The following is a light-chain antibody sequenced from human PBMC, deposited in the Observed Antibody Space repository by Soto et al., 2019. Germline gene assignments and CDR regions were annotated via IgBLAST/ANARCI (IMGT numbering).Light chain of an antibody. Sequence: QSALTQPASVSGSPGQSITSSCTGTSSDVGAYNFVSWHQQHPGKAPKLMIYNVYDRPSGISYRFAGSKSGNTASLTISGLQGEDEADYYCSEYTVSRTYVFGTGTKVTV. V-gene: IGLV2-14*03. CDR1: SSDVGAYNF. J-gene: IGLJ1*01. CDR2: NVY. CDR3: SEYTVSRTYV.